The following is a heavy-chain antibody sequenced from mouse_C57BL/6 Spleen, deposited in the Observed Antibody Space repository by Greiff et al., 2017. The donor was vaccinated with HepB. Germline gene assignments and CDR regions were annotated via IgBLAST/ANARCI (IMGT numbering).Heavy chain of an antibody. CDR1: GFNIKDYY. J-gene: IGHJ2*01. Sequence: EVQLQQSGAELVRPGASVKLSCTASGFNIKDYYMHWVKQRPEQGLEWIGRIDPEDGDTKYAPKFQGKATMTADTSSNTAYLQLRSLTSEDTAVYYCATVDYYGGSCDGDYWGQGTTLTVSS. V-gene: IGHV14-1*01. CDR2: IDPEDGDT. CDR3: ATVDYYGGSCDGDY. D-gene: IGHD1-1*01.